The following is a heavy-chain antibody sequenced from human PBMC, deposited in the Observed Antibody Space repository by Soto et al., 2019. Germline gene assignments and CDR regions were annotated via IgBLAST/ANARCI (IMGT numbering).Heavy chain of an antibody. D-gene: IGHD2-2*01. CDR3: AKQRRYCSSTSCRQYYYYMDV. V-gene: IGHV3-23*01. CDR2: ISGSGGST. J-gene: IGHJ6*03. CDR1: GFTFSSYA. Sequence: GGSLRLSCAASGFTFSSYAMSWVRQAPGKGLEWVSAISGSGGSTYYADSVKGRFTISRDNSKNTLYLQMNSLRAEDTAVYYCAKQRRYCSSTSCRQYYYYMDVWGKGTTVTVSS.